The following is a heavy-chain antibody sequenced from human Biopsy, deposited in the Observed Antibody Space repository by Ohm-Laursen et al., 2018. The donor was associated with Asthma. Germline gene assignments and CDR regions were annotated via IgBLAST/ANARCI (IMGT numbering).Heavy chain of an antibody. CDR2: IKHDGSEK. CDR1: GFTFGDYW. CDR3: ARTFQFWSPYHAEHYQL. Sequence: SLRLSCTASGFTFGDYWMSWVRQVPGKGLEWVANIKHDGSEKNHVDSLKGRFTISRDNAKNSLYLQMNSLRAEDTAAYYCARTFQFWSPYHAEHYQLWGQGTLVTVSS. D-gene: IGHD3-3*01. V-gene: IGHV3-7*01. J-gene: IGHJ1*01.